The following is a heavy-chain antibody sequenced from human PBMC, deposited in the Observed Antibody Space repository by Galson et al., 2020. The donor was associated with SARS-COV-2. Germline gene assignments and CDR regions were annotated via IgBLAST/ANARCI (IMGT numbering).Heavy chain of an antibody. CDR1: GFTFSRYA. V-gene: IGHV3-30*04. Sequence: GGSLRLSCAASGFTFSRYAVHWVRQAPGKGLEWVAVISYDGRNKHYADSVKGRFTISRDNSKNTLYLQMNSLRPEDTAVYSCARDYYDSSGYSTNGMDGWGQGTTVTGSS. CDR2: ISYDGRNK. CDR3: ARDYYDSSGYSTNGMDG. D-gene: IGHD3-22*01. J-gene: IGHJ6*02.